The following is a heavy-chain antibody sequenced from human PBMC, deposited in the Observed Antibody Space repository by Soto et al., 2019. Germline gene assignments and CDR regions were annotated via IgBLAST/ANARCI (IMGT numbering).Heavy chain of an antibody. D-gene: IGHD2-2*01. CDR1: GFTFSSYS. J-gene: IGHJ6*03. Sequence: GGSLRLSCAASGFTFSSYSMNWVRQAPGKGLEWVSYISSSSSTIYYADSVKGRFTISRDNAKNSLYLQMNSLRAEDTAVYYCARDLAGYCSSTSCPHCMDVWGKGTTVIVSS. CDR3: ARDLAGYCSSTSCPHCMDV. V-gene: IGHV3-48*01. CDR2: ISSSSSTI.